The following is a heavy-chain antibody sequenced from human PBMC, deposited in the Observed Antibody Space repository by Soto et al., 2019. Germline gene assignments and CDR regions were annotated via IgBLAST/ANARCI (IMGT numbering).Heavy chain of an antibody. CDR1: GGTFSSYA. Sequence: QVQLVQSGAEVKKPGSSVKVSCKASGGTFSSYAISWVRQAPGQGLEWMGGIIPIFGTANYAQKFQGRVTLTADESTSTASMELSSLRSEATAVYYCASPTKPLYYYSGMDVWGQGTTVTVSS. CDR3: ASPTKPLYYYSGMDV. CDR2: IIPIFGTA. D-gene: IGHD1-1*01. J-gene: IGHJ6*02. V-gene: IGHV1-69*12.